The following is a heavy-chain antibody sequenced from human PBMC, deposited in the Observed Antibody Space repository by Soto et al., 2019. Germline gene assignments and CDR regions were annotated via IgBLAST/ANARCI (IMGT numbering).Heavy chain of an antibody. CDR1: GYTFSDYY. D-gene: IGHD2-2*01. Sequence: ASVKVSCKASGYTFSDYYIHWVRQAPGQGLEWMGWINPNSGGTKYAPKFQGGVTMTRDTSITTAYMELSRLRSGDTAVYYCAREPAAAKPEGVDFWGQGTLVTVSS. CDR2: INPNSGGT. J-gene: IGHJ4*02. V-gene: IGHV1-2*02. CDR3: AREPAAAKPEGVDF.